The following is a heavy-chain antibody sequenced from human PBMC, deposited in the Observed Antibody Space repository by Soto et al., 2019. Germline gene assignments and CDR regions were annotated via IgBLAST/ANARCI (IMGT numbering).Heavy chain of an antibody. Sequence: GESLKISCKGSGYSFAGYWITWVRQKPGKGLEWMGRIDPSDSQTYYSPSFRGHVTISTTKSITTVFLQWSSLRASDTAMYYCARQIYDSDTGPNFQYYFDSWGQGTPVTVSS. CDR1: GYSFAGYW. D-gene: IGHD3-22*01. CDR3: ARQIYDSDTGPNFQYYFDS. J-gene: IGHJ4*02. V-gene: IGHV5-10-1*01. CDR2: IDPSDSQT.